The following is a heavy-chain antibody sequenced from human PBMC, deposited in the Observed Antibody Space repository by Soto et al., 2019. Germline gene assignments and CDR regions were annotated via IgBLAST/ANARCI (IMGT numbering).Heavy chain of an antibody. CDR2: INPNSGGT. Sequence: ASVKVSCKASGYTFTGYYMHWVRQAPGQGLEWMGWINPNSGGTNYAQKFQGWVTMTRDTSISTAYMELSRLRSDDTAVYYCARSGRRYDIQYEEVGGDSNFDYWGQGTLVTVSS. D-gene: IGHD3-9*01. V-gene: IGHV1-2*04. J-gene: IGHJ4*02. CDR1: GYTFTGYY. CDR3: ARSGRRYDIQYEEVGGDSNFDY.